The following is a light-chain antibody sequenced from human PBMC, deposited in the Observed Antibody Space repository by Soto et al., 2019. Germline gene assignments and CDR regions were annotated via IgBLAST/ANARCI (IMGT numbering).Light chain of an antibody. CDR1: QSISSSY. CDR2: GAS. CDR3: QQYGSSSWT. Sequence: EIVLMQSPGTLSLSPGKRATLSCRASQSISSSYLAWYQQRPGQAPRLLIYGASSRATGIPDRFSGSGSGTEFTLTISRLEPGDFAVYYCQQYGSSSWTFGQGTKVDIK. V-gene: IGKV3-20*01. J-gene: IGKJ1*01.